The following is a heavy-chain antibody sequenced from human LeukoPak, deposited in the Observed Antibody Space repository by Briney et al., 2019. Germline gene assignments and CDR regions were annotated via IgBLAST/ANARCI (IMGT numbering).Heavy chain of an antibody. CDR3: ARTGFRYYDSSGYLGY. J-gene: IGHJ4*02. D-gene: IGHD3-22*01. CDR2: ISAYNGNT. V-gene: IGHV1-18*01. Sequence: GASVKVSCKSSDYIVTSYGVSRVRQGTGQRLEWMGWISAYNGNTNYAQKLQGRVTMTTDTSTSTAYMELRSLRSDDTAVYYCARTGFRYYDSSGYLGYWGQGTLVTVSS. CDR1: DYIVTSYG.